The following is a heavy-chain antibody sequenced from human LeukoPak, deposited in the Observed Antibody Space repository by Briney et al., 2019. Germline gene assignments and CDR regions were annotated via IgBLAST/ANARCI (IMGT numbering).Heavy chain of an antibody. CDR2: INHSGST. J-gene: IGHJ4*02. CDR1: GGSFSGYY. D-gene: IGHD4-17*01. Sequence: PSETLSLTCAVYGGSFSGYYWSWIRQPPGKGLEWIGEINHSGSTNYNPSLKSRVTISVDTSKNQFSLKLSSVTAADTAVYYCAGEPALNTVTTYPRFDYWGQGTLVTVSS. CDR3: AGEPALNTVTTYPRFDY. V-gene: IGHV4-34*01.